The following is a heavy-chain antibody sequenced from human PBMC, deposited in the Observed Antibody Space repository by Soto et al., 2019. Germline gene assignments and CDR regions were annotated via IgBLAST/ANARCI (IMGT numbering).Heavy chain of an antibody. V-gene: IGHV3-21*01. D-gene: IGHD6-19*01. J-gene: IGHJ4*02. CDR3: ARDPVAVTATYYFDY. CDR2: IVSTSTYI. Sequence: GSLRLSCAASGFTFSSYSMNWVRQAPGRGLEWVSSIVSTSTYIYYADSVKGRFTISRDNAKNSLYLQMSSLRAEDTAVYYCARDPVAVTATYYFDYWGQGTLVTVSS. CDR1: GFTFSSYS.